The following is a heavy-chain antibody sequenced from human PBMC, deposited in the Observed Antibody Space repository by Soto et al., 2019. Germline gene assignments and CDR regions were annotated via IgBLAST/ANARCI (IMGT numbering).Heavy chain of an antibody. V-gene: IGHV3-11*01. CDR2: INCRGSTI. J-gene: IGHJ6*02. CDR3: ARARPDIVMVVGETPGCYGMDV. D-gene: IGHD2-15*01. Sequence: PGGSLRLSCAASGFRFSDYYMTWIRQAPGKGLEWVSYINCRGSTIYQADSVRGRFTVSRDNAKNSLYLQMNSLRVEDTAVYFCARARPDIVMVVGETPGCYGMDVWGQGTTVTVSS. CDR1: GFRFSDYY.